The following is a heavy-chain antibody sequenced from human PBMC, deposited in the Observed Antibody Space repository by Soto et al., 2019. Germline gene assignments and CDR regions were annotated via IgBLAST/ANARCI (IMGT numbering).Heavy chain of an antibody. Sequence: GESLKISCAASGFTFSDYYMSWIRQAPGKGLEWVSYISSSGSTIYYADSVKGRFTISRDNAKNSLYLQMNSLRAEDTAVYYCVHDNKVLSNDYWGQGTLVTVSS. CDR2: ISSSGSTI. CDR3: VHDNKVLSNDY. V-gene: IGHV3-11*01. CDR1: GFTFSDYY. D-gene: IGHD1-1*01. J-gene: IGHJ4*02.